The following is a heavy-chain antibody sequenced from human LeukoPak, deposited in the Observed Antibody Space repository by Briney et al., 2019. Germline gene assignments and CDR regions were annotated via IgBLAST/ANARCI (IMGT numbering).Heavy chain of an antibody. CDR1: GYTLTRYG. CDR2: DSAYNGNT. Sequence: GASDKVSCKASGYTLTRYGICWVRQAPGHPREWMGWDSAYNGNTNYAQKLQGRVTMTTDTSTSTAYMELRSLRSDDTAVYYSARDLYDFWSGYYGRFDPWGQGTLVTVSS. J-gene: IGHJ5*02. CDR3: ARDLYDFWSGYYGRFDP. V-gene: IGHV1-18*01. D-gene: IGHD3-3*01.